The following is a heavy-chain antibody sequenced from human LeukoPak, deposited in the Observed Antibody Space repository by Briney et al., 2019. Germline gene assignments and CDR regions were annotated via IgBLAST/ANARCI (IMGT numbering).Heavy chain of an antibody. CDR3: ARGYDRNGYQSRGFDY. V-gene: IGHV4-61*02. CDR1: GGSISSGSFY. D-gene: IGHD3-22*01. Sequence: SQTLSLTCTVSGGSISSGSFYWSWIRQTAGKGLEWIGRIYPSGDSQYSPSFRSRATISLDTRNQFSLKLSSVTAAVTAVYFCARGYDRNGYQSRGFDYWGQGALVNVSS. CDR2: IYPSGDS. J-gene: IGHJ4*02.